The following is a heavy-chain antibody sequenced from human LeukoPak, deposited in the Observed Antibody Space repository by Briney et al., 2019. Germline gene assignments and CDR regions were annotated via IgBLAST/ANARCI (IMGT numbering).Heavy chain of an antibody. CDR3: ARRSGTYPIRFDY. J-gene: IGHJ4*02. Sequence: ASVKVSCKASGYTFTSYDINWVRQVTGQGLEWMGWMNPNNGNTGYVQKFQGRVTMTRDTSIGTAYMQLSSLRSNDTAVYYCARRSGTYPIRFDYWGQGTLVTVSS. V-gene: IGHV1-8*01. CDR2: MNPNNGNT. D-gene: IGHD3-10*01. CDR1: GYTFTSYD.